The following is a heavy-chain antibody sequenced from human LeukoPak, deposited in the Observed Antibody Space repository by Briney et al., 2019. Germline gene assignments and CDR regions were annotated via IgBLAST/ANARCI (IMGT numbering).Heavy chain of an antibody. V-gene: IGHV3-49*04. Sequence: GGSLRLSCTASGFTFGDYAMSWVRQAPGKGLEWVGFIRSKAYGGTTEYAASVKGRFTISRDDSKSIAYLQMNSLKTEDTAVYYCATASQGSTLDYWGQGTLVTVSS. CDR1: GFTFGDYA. J-gene: IGHJ4*02. CDR2: IRSKAYGGTT. D-gene: IGHD2/OR15-2a*01. CDR3: ATASQGSTLDY.